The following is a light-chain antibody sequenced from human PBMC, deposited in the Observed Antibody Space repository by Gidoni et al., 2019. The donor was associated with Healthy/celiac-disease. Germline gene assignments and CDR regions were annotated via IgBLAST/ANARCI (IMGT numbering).Light chain of an antibody. CDR1: QSISSY. CDR3: QQSYSTPHT. CDR2: AAS. J-gene: IGKJ3*01. V-gene: IGKV1-39*01. Sequence: DIQMTPSPSSLSASVGDRVTITRRASQSISSYLNWYQQKPGKAPKLLIYAASSLQSGVPSRFSGSGSGTDFTLTISSLQPEDFAAYYCQQSYSTPHTFGPGTKVDIK.